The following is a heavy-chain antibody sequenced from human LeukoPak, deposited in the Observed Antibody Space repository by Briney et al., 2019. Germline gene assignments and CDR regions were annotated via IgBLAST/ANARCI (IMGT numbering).Heavy chain of an antibody. CDR1: GFTFSSNY. J-gene: IGHJ5*02. Sequence: GGSLRLSCAASGFTFSSNYMSWVRQPPGRGLEWVAAITGSGDATFYADSVKGRCIISRDNSKNTMYLQMSGLSAEDTAVYYCAKASGYDGIDPWGQGARVTVSS. CDR3: AKASGYDGIDP. V-gene: IGHV3-23*01. D-gene: IGHD5-12*01. CDR2: ITGSGDAT.